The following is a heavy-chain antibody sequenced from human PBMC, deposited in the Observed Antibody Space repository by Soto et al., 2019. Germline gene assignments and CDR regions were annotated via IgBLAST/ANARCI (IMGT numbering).Heavy chain of an antibody. V-gene: IGHV3-30-3*01. CDR1: GFTFSSYA. CDR2: ISYDGSNK. D-gene: IGHD6-13*01. J-gene: IGHJ6*02. CDR3: ARDLDHKIAAAGTPLYYYYYYGMDV. Sequence: GGSLRLSCAASGFTFSSYAMHWVRQAPGKGLEWVAVISYDGSNKYYADSVKGRFTISRDNSKNTLCLQMNSLRAEDTAVYYCARDLDHKIAAAGTPLYYYYYYGMDVWGQGTTVTVSS.